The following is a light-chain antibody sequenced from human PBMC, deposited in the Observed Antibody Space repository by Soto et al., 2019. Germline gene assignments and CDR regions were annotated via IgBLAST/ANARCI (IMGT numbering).Light chain of an antibody. Sequence: IVMTQSPATLSVSPWERATLSCRASQSVSSYLGWYQQKPGQAPRLLIYDASNRATGIPARFSGGGSGTDFTLTISSLQPEDFATYSCQQSYSATWTFGQGTKVDIK. J-gene: IGKJ1*01. V-gene: IGKV3D-15*01. CDR3: QQSYSATWT. CDR1: QSVSSY. CDR2: DAS.